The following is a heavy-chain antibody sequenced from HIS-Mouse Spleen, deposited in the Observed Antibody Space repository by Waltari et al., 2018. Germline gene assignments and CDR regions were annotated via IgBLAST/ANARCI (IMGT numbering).Heavy chain of an antibody. V-gene: IGHV3-7*01. CDR1: GFTFSSYW. J-gene: IGHJ4*02. Sequence: EVQLVESGGGLVQPGGSLRLSCAASGFTFSSYWIGWVRQAPGKGLEWVANIKQDGSEKYYVDSVKGRFTISRDNAKNSLYLQMNSLRAEDTAVYYCARGRSSSPYWGQGTLVTVSS. CDR2: IKQDGSEK. D-gene: IGHD6-6*01. CDR3: ARGRSSSPY.